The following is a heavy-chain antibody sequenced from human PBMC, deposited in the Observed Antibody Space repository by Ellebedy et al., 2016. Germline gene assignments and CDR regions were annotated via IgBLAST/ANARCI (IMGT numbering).Heavy chain of an antibody. CDR2: IVSSGST. J-gene: IGHJ4*02. CDR3: ARGVTPQFDY. Sequence: SEILSLTCTVSGGSISDYFWSWIRQPAGKGLEWIGRIVSSGSTNYNPSLKSRVTMSVDTSNNQFSLKLNSVTAADTAVYYCARGVTPQFDYWGQGILVTVSS. CDR1: GGSISDYF. V-gene: IGHV4-4*07. D-gene: IGHD2-21*02.